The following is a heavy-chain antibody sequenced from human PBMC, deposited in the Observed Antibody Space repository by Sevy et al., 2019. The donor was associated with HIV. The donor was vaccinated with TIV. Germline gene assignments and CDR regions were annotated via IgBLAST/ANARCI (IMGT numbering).Heavy chain of an antibody. CDR1: GLTFTEFV. D-gene: IGHD3-22*01. V-gene: IGHV3-23*01. CDR2: INSGGGST. CDR3: AKDVVGGYYDSSGYSDH. Sequence: GGSLGRSCEASGLTFTEFVMSWVRQPQGKGLEWVSTINSGGGSTNYADSVKGRFTISRDNSQNTLDLQMNSLRAEDTAVYYCAKDVVGGYYDSSGYSDHWGQGTLVTVSS. J-gene: IGHJ4*02.